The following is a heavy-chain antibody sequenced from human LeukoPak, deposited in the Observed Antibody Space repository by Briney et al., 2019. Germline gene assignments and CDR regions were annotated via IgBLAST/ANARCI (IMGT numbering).Heavy chain of an antibody. Sequence: SETLSLTCTVSGGSITSSIHYCGCIRQPPGKGLQCLVLIYYDGSAYYNLSLKSRRTISIDTSKSQFSLQLRSVSGVDTAVYYCARQVGRVMATIEDFWGQGTLVIVSS. J-gene: IGHJ4*02. CDR2: IYYDGSA. D-gene: IGHD5-12*01. V-gene: IGHV4-39*01. CDR3: ARQVGRVMATIEDF. CDR1: GGSITSSIHY.